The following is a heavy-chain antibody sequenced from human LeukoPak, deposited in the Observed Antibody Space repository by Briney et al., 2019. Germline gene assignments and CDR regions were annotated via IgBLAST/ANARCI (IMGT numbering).Heavy chain of an antibody. V-gene: IGHV1-69*13. D-gene: IGHD6-13*01. CDR1: GGTFSSYA. CDR3: ARVGSSSWTFDY. J-gene: IGHJ4*02. CDR2: IIPIFGTA. Sequence: SVTVSCKASGGTFSSYAISWVRQAPGQGLEWMGGIIPIFGTANYAQKFQGRVTITADESTSTAYMELSSLRSEDTAVYYCARVGSSSWTFDYWGQGTLVTVSS.